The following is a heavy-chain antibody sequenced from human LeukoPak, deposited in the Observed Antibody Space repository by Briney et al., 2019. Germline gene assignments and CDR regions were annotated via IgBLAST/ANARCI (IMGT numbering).Heavy chain of an antibody. D-gene: IGHD3-9*01. V-gene: IGHV3-20*04. CDR2: INWNGGST. CDR1: GFTFDDYG. CDR3: ARGALYYDILTGYYDY. J-gene: IGHJ4*02. Sequence: RPGGSLRLSCAASGFTFDDYGMSWVRQAPGKGLEWVSGINWNGGSTGYADSVKGRFAISRDNAKNSLYLQMNSLRAEDTALYYCARGALYYDILTGYYDYWGQGTLVTVSS.